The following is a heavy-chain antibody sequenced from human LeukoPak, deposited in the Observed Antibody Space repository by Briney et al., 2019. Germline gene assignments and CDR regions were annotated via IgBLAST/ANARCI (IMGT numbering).Heavy chain of an antibody. J-gene: IGHJ4*02. D-gene: IGHD5-12*01. CDR3: ARSDGYSGYDYEDY. CDR2: INPNSGGT. V-gene: IGHV1-2*02. CDR1: GYTFTGYY. Sequence: ASVKVSCKASGYTFTGYYMHWVRQAPGQGLEWMGWINPNSGGTNYAQKFQGRVTMTRDTSISTAYMELSRLRPDDTAVYYCARSDGYSGYDYEDYWGQGTLVTVSS.